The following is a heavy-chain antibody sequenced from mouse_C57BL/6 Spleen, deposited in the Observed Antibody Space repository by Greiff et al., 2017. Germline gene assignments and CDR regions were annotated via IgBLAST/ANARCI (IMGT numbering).Heavy chain of an antibody. D-gene: IGHD1-1*01. CDR1: GFTFSSYA. CDR3: ARDRNYGSSFAY. V-gene: IGHV5-4*01. Sequence: VQLQQSGGGLVKPGGSLKLSCAASGFTFSSYAMSWVRQTPEKRLEWVATISDGGSYTYYPDNVKGRFTISRDNAKNNLYLQMSHLKSVDTAMYYCARDRNYGSSFAYWGQGTLVTVSA. CDR2: ISDGGSYT. J-gene: IGHJ3*01.